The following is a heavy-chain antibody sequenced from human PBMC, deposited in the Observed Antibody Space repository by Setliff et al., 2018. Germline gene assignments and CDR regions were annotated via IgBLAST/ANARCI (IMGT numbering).Heavy chain of an antibody. CDR3: ASVNNFYDFWSGYYGGYYFDY. D-gene: IGHD3-3*01. CDR2: IKQDGSEK. V-gene: IGHV3-7*01. CDR1: GFTFSSYW. Sequence: PGGSLRLSCAASGFTFSSYWMSWVRQAPGKGLEWVANIKQDGSEKYYVDSVKGRFTISRDNAKNSLYLQMNSLRAEDTAVYYCASVNNFYDFWSGYYGGYYFDYWGQGTLVTVSS. J-gene: IGHJ4*02.